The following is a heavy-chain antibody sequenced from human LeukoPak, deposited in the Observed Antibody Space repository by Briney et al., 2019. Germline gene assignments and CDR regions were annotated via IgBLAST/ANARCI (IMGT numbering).Heavy chain of an antibody. CDR3: ATGYSSTWYYFDY. Sequence: SETLSLTCTVSGDSISSYYWRWIRQPPGQGLDWIGYIYHSGSTNYNPSLKSRVTISADTSKDQFSLKLASVTAADTAVYYCATGYSSTWYYFDYWGQGTLVTVSS. D-gene: IGHD6-13*01. CDR2: IYHSGST. J-gene: IGHJ4*02. CDR1: GDSISSYY. V-gene: IGHV4-59*01.